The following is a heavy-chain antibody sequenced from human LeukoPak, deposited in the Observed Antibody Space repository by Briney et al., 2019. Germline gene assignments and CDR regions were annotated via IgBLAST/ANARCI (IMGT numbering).Heavy chain of an antibody. CDR3: ARGPPISGNFWRGKNHPPDY. J-gene: IGHJ4*02. Sequence: GGSLRLSCAASGFSFSTYNMNWVRQAPGQRLEWVSSITSGSSYIYYADSVKGRFTISRDNAKSSLYLQMDSLRAEDTAVYYCARGPPISGNFWRGKNHPPDYWGQGTLVTVSS. CDR2: ITSGSSYI. V-gene: IGHV3-21*01. D-gene: IGHD3-3*01. CDR1: GFSFSTYN.